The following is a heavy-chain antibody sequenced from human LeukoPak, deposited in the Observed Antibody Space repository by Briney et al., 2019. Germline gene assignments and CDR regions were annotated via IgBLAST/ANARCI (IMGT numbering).Heavy chain of an antibody. CDR2: FYQSEKT. CDR1: GGSISNYY. CDR3: TRDGSSRSLAT. D-gene: IGHD6-6*01. Sequence: SETLSLTCTVSGGSISNYYWCWIRQPPGKGLEWLGCFYQSEKTYYNPSLKSRVTISVDTSNNKFSPRVNSLTAADTAVYYCTRDGSSRSLATWGQGTLVTVSS. V-gene: IGHV4-59*01. J-gene: IGHJ5*02.